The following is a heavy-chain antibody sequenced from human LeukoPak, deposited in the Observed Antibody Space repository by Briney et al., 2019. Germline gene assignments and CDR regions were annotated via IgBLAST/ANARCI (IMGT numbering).Heavy chain of an antibody. D-gene: IGHD1-26*01. CDR1: GYTFTSYG. V-gene: IGHV1-18*01. CDR2: ISAYNGNT. J-gene: IGHJ3*02. CDR3: ARVGSLVGAFDI. Sequence: VASVKVSCKASGYTFTSYGISWVRQAPGQGLEWMGWISAYNGNTNYAQKLQGRVTITADESTSTAYMELSSLRSEDTAVYYCARVGSLVGAFDIWGQGTMVTVSS.